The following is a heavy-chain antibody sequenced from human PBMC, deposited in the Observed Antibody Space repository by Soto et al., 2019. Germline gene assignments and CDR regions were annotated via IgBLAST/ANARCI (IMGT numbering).Heavy chain of an antibody. CDR3: VRGMNPLF. CDR2: IRISSSHR. V-gene: IGHV3-21*06. CDR1: GFTLRTYT. J-gene: IGHJ4*01. Sequence: PGGSLRLSCAASGFTLRTYTMNWVRQAPGKGLEWVSSIRISSSHRYYADSVRGRFTISRDNAKNALYLQMNSLRAVDTAVYFCVRGMNPLFGGQGTLVTVSS.